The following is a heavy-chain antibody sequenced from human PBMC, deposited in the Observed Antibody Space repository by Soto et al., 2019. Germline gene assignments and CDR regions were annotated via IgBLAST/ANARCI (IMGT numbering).Heavy chain of an antibody. CDR2: ISGSGGST. J-gene: IGHJ5*02. D-gene: IGHD3-10*01. Sequence: EVQLWESGGGLVQPGGSLRLSCAASGFTFSSYAMSWVRQAPGKGLEWVSAISGSGGSTYYADSVKGRFTISRDNSKNTLYLQMNSLRAEDTAVYYCAKDNYYGSGSYYRGRVVGWFDPWGQGTLVTVSS. V-gene: IGHV3-23*01. CDR3: AKDNYYGSGSYYRGRVVGWFDP. CDR1: GFTFSSYA.